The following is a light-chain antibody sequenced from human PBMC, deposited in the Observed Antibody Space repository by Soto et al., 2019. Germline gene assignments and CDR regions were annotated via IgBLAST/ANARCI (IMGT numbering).Light chain of an antibody. Sequence: EIVLTQSPATLSLSPGERATLSCRASQNVYTYLVWYQQKSGQAPRLLIYDASNRAPGIPARFSGSGSGTDFTLTISSLEPEDFAVYYCQQRYNWPPLTFGGGTKVEIK. CDR2: DAS. CDR1: QNVYTY. CDR3: QQRYNWPPLT. J-gene: IGKJ4*01. V-gene: IGKV3-11*01.